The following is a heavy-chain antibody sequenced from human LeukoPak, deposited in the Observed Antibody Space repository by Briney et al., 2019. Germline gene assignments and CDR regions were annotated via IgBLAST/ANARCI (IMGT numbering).Heavy chain of an antibody. J-gene: IGHJ3*02. D-gene: IGHD3-22*01. CDR2: IYYSGST. Sequence: SQTLSLTCTVSGGSISSGGYYWSWIRQHPGKGLEWIGYIYYSGSTYYNPSLKSRVTISVGTSKNQFSLKLSSVTAADTAVYYCATRYYYDSSGYGDAFDIWGQGTMVTVSS. V-gene: IGHV4-31*03. CDR3: ATRYYYDSSGYGDAFDI. CDR1: GGSISSGGYY.